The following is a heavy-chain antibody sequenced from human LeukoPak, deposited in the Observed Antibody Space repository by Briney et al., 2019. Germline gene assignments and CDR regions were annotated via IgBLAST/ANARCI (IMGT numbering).Heavy chain of an antibody. CDR1: GGSISSHY. J-gene: IGHJ5*02. CDR2: IYYSGST. D-gene: IGHD6-13*01. CDR3: ARHVRGIAAAAIWFDP. Sequence: NPSETLSLTCTVSGGSISSHYWSWIRQPPGKGLEWIGYIYYSGSTNYNPSLKSRVTISIDTSKNQFSLKLSSVTAADTAVYYCARHVRGIAAAAIWFDPWGQGTLVTVSS. V-gene: IGHV4-59*08.